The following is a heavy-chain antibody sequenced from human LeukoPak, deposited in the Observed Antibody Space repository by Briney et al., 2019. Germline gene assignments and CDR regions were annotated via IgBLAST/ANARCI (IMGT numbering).Heavy chain of an antibody. J-gene: IGHJ4*02. CDR1: GGSFSVYY. D-gene: IGHD3-22*01. CDR2: INHSGST. CDR3: ARGGYYYDTSGYSY. Sequence: PSETLSLTCAVYGGSFSVYYWSWIRQPPGNELEWLGEINHSGSTNYNPSLKSRVTISVDTSKNQFSLKLSSVIAADTAVYYCARGGYYYDTSGYSYWGQGTLVTVSS. V-gene: IGHV4-34*01.